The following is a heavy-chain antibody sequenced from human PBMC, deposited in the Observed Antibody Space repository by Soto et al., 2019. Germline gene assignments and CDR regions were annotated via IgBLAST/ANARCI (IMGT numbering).Heavy chain of an antibody. V-gene: IGHV3-9*01. CDR1: GFTFDDYA. D-gene: IGHD2-2*01. Sequence: GGSLRLSCAASGFTFDDYAMHWVRQAPGKGLEWVSGISWNSGSIGYADSVKGRFTISRDNAKNSLYLQMNSLRAEDTALYYCAKGVEASFDYWGQGTLVTVSS. CDR2: ISWNSGSI. J-gene: IGHJ4*02. CDR3: AKGVEASFDY.